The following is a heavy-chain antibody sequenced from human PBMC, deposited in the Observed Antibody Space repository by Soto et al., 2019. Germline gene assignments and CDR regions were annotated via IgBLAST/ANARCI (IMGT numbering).Heavy chain of an antibody. V-gene: IGHV4-59*06. Sequence: PSETLSLTCTVSGGSISSYYWSWIRQPPGKGLEWIGYIYYSGSTYYSPSLKSRLSISLDTSKNQFSLRLSSVTAADTAMYYCARARLRAVYAFDIWGQGTMVT. D-gene: IGHD1-20*01. CDR1: GGSISSYY. CDR2: IYYSGST. J-gene: IGHJ3*02. CDR3: ARARLRAVYAFDI.